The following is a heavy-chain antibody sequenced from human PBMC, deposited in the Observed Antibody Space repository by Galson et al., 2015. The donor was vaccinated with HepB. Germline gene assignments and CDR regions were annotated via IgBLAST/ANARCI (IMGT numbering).Heavy chain of an antibody. V-gene: IGHV3-53*01. Sequence: SLRLSCAASGFTVSSNYMSWVRQAPGKGLEWVSVIYSGGSTYYADSVKGRFTISRDNSKNTLYLQMNSLRAEDTAVHYCARDLPGPPRGVDAFDIWGQGTMVTVSS. CDR1: GFTVSSNY. J-gene: IGHJ3*02. CDR2: IYSGGST. CDR3: ARDLPGPPRGVDAFDI. D-gene: IGHD3-16*01.